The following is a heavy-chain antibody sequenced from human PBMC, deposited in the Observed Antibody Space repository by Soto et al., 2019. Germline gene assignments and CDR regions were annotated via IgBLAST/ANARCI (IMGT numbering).Heavy chain of an antibody. D-gene: IGHD4-17*01. CDR3: AKDPSLRCFDY. Sequence: GSLRLSCAACGWTFSSYAMSWVRQAPGKGLEWVSGISGSGGSTHYADSVQGRFTISRDNSKNTLYLQMNSLRAEDTAVYYCAKDPSLRCFDYWGQGTLVTVSS. CDR2: ISGSGGST. J-gene: IGHJ4*02. V-gene: IGHV3-23*01. CDR1: GWTFSSYA.